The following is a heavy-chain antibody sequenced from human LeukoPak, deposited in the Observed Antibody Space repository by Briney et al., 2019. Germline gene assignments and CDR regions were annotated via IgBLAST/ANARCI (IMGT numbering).Heavy chain of an antibody. Sequence: PGGSLRLSCAASGFTFSGYDMSWVRQAPGKGLEWVSYTSSSTIYYADSVKSRFTISRDNAKNSLYLQMNSLRAEDTAVYYCARQGGSYEPFDYWGQGTLVTVSS. J-gene: IGHJ4*02. CDR3: ARQGGSYEPFDY. V-gene: IGHV3-69-1*01. D-gene: IGHD1-26*01. CDR2: TSSSTI. CDR1: GFTFSGYD.